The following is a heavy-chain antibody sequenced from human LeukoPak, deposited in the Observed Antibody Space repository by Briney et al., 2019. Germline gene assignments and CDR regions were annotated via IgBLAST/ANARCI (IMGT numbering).Heavy chain of an antibody. CDR1: GYTFTSYY. CDR2: INPSGGST. J-gene: IGHJ6*02. CDR3: AREGFPPKISDFWSGLGPYYYGMDV. V-gene: IGHV1-46*01. D-gene: IGHD3-3*01. Sequence: ASVKVSCKASGYTFTSYYMHWVRQAPGRGLEWMGIINPSGGSTSYTQKFQGRVTMTRDTSTSTVYMELSSLRSEDTAAYYCAREGFPPKISDFWSGLGPYYYGMDVWGQGTTVTVSS.